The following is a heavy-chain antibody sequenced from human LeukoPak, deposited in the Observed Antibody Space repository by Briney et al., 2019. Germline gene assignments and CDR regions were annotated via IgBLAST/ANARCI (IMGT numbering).Heavy chain of an antibody. V-gene: IGHV4-31*03. D-gene: IGHD3-16*02. CDR3: ASRDYVWGSYRPVGALDI. CDR1: GGSISSGGYY. CDR2: IYYSGST. Sequence: SSETLSLTCTVSGGSISSGGYYWSWIRQHPGKGLEWIGYIYYSGSTYYNPSLKSRVTISVDTSKNQFSLKLSSVTAADTAVYYCASRDYVWGSYRPVGALDIWGQGTMVTVSS. J-gene: IGHJ3*02.